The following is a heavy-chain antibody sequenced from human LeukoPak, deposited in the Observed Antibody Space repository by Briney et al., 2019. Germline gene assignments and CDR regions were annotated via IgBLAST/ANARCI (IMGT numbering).Heavy chain of an antibody. CDR2: FDPEDGET. Sequence: GASVKVSCKVSGYTLTELSMHWVRQAPGKGLEWMGGFDPEDGETIYAQKFQGRVTMTEDTSTDTAYMELSSLRSEDTAVYYCASDILTGYGLSPYYYGMDVWGQGTTVTVSS. CDR1: GYTLTELS. CDR3: ASDILTGYGLSPYYYGMDV. D-gene: IGHD3-9*01. V-gene: IGHV1-24*01. J-gene: IGHJ6*02.